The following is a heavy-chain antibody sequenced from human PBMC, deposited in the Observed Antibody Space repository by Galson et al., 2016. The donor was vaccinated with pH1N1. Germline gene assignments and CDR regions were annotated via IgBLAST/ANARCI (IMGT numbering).Heavy chain of an antibody. CDR1: GYIFTNSY. CDR2: IIPSGGNT. J-gene: IGHJ4*02. Sequence: SVKVSCKASGYIFTNSYIHWVRQAPGQGLEWMGIIIPSGGNTNYAQEFRGRLTMTRDTSTSTVYMELSSLRSEDTAMYYCVREPHRGARYSDFWGQGTLVTVSS. V-gene: IGHV1-46*01. CDR3: VREPHRGARYSDF. D-gene: IGHD6-25*01.